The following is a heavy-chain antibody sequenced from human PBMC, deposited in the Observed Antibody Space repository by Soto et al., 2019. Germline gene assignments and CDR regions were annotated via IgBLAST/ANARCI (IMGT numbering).Heavy chain of an antibody. J-gene: IGHJ5*02. CDR1: GGTFNSYA. Sequence: QLQLEQSGAEVKRPGSSVKISCKGSGGTFNSYAISWVRQAPGQTLAWMGGIIPMSGRPNYAQKFQGRVTITADSYTNTVYVEVSMLTYDDTATYFCARRGRESANWFDPWGQGTLVTVSS. CDR2: IIPMSGRP. V-gene: IGHV1-69*06. CDR3: ARRGRESANWFDP.